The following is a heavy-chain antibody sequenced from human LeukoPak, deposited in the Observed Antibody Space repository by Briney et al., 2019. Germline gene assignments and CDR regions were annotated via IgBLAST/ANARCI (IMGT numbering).Heavy chain of an antibody. J-gene: IGHJ4*02. Sequence: PSETMSLTCTVYGGSISSYYWSWIRQPAGKGLEWIGRIYTSGSTNYNPSLKSRVTMSVDTSKNQFSLKLSSVTAADTAVYYCAAYDSWTQYDYWGEGTLVTVSS. CDR2: IYTSGST. V-gene: IGHV4-4*07. D-gene: IGHD5-18*01. CDR1: GGSISSYY. CDR3: AAYDSWTQYDY.